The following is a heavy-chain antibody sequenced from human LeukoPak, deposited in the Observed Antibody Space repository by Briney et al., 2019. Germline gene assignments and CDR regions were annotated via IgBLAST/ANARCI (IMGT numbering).Heavy chain of an antibody. V-gene: IGHV3-30*18. D-gene: IGHD3-10*01. Sequence: GRSLRLSCAASGFTFSSYGMHWVRPAPGKGLEWVAVISYDGSNKYYADSVKGRFTISRDNSKNTLYLQMNSLRAEDTAVYYCAKDLGRLWFGELLSEGYFDYWGQGTLVTVSS. CDR2: ISYDGSNK. CDR3: AKDLGRLWFGELLSEGYFDY. J-gene: IGHJ4*02. CDR1: GFTFSSYG.